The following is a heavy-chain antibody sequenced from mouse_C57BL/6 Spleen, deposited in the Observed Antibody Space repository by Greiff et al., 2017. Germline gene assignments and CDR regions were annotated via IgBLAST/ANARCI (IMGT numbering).Heavy chain of an antibody. J-gene: IGHJ4*01. Sequence: VQLQQSGPELVKPGASVKMSCKASGYTFTDYNMHWVKQSHGKSLEWIGYINPNNGGTSYNQKFKGKATLTVNKSSSTAYMELRSLTSEDSAVYYCARDGFYYGSSYAMDYWGQGTSVTVSA. CDR3: ARDGFYYGSSYAMDY. D-gene: IGHD1-1*01. CDR2: INPNNGGT. V-gene: IGHV1-22*01. CDR1: GYTFTDYN.